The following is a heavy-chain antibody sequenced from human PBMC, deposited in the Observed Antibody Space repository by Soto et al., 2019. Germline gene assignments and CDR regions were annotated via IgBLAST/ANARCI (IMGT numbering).Heavy chain of an antibody. Sequence: PSETLSLTCTVSGGSITTGGYYWSWIRQLPGKGLEWIGHRYYSGSTYYNPSLKSRVTISVDTSKNQFSLKLSSVTAADTAVYYCARGGEPYYDFWSGYSNGMDVWGQGTTVTVSS. CDR3: ARGGEPYYDFWSGYSNGMDV. CDR1: GGSITTGGYY. CDR2: RYYSGST. D-gene: IGHD3-3*01. V-gene: IGHV4-31*03. J-gene: IGHJ6*02.